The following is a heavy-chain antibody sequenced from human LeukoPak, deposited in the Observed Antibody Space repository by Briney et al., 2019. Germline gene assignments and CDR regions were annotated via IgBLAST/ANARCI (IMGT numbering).Heavy chain of an antibody. Sequence: GESLKISCKGSGYNFIGYWIAWVRQMPGKGLEWMGITYAGYSDTRYSPPFQGQVTISIDKSISTAYLQWSSLKASDTAIYYCARLWGYNYGDFDNWGQGTLVTVSS. CDR2: TYAGYSDT. D-gene: IGHD5-18*01. V-gene: IGHV5-51*01. CDR1: GYNFIGYW. J-gene: IGHJ4*02. CDR3: ARLWGYNYGDFDN.